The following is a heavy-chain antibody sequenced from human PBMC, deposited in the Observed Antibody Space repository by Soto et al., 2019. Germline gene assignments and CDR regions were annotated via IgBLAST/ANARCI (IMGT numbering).Heavy chain of an antibody. CDR1: GFSFSIYG. CDR2: ISGGGGTT. V-gene: IGHV3-23*01. CDR3: AKRSPVSTYYFDY. J-gene: IGHJ4*02. Sequence: EVQLLESGGELVQPGGSLRLSCAASGFSFSIYGMSWVRQAPGKGLEWVSSISGGGGTTYYADSVKGRFTISRDNSKNTLYLQMNSLKVEDTAVYYCAKRSPVSTYYFDYWGQGTLVTVSS.